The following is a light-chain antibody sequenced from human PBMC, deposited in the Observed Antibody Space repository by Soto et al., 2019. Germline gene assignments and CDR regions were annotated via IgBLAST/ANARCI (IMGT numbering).Light chain of an antibody. CDR3: AAWDDSLIGVV. J-gene: IGLJ3*02. CDR2: RNN. CDR1: GSNIGSNT. Sequence: QAVVTQPPSASGTPGQRVTISCSGSGSNIGSNTVSWYQQVPGTAPKLLIYRNNQRPSGVPGRFSGSKSGTSASLAISGFQSDDEADYYCAAWDDSLIGVVFGGGTKVTVL. V-gene: IGLV1-44*01.